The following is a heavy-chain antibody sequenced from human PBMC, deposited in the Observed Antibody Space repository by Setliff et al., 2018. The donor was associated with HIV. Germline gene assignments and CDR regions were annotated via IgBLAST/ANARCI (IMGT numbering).Heavy chain of an antibody. CDR1: GFTFSSYW. J-gene: IGHJ4*02. CDR3: ARGATDRYCSNGVCLNLDC. V-gene: IGHV3-74*01. Sequence: GGSLSLSCAASGFTFSSYWMPWVRQAPGKGLVWVSHINSDWSSTSYADSVKGRFTISSDNAKNPLYLQLNSLRAEDTAVYYCARGATDRYCSNGVCLNLDCWGQGALVTVSS. D-gene: IGHD2-8*01. CDR2: INSDWSST.